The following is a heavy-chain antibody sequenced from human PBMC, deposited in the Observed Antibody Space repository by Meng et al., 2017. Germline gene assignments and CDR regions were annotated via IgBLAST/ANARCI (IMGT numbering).Heavy chain of an antibody. CDR2: INTNTGKP. CDR3: ARDSEAADY. Sequence: QVQLAPSGSELKKPGASVRISCKASGYTFTTYGMNWVRQAPGQGLEWMGWINTNTGKPTYAQGLTGRFVFSLDTSVSTAYLQISSLKAEDTAVYYCARDSEAADYWGQGTLVTVSS. V-gene: IGHV7-4-1*02. CDR1: GYTFTTYG. D-gene: IGHD6-25*01. J-gene: IGHJ4*02.